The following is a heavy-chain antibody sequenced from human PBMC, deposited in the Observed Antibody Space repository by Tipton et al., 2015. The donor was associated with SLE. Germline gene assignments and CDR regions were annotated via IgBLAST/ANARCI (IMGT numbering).Heavy chain of an antibody. Sequence: GASISNYYWSWIRQPPGRGLEWIGFIHYSGYSKFNPSLKSRVTMSVDTSKKQFFLNVTSVTAADTAVYYCARADGISSAPFDSWGQGSLVTVSS. CDR3: ARADGISSAPFDS. CDR2: IHYSGYS. CDR1: GASISNYY. V-gene: IGHV4-59*01. D-gene: IGHD3-22*01. J-gene: IGHJ4*02.